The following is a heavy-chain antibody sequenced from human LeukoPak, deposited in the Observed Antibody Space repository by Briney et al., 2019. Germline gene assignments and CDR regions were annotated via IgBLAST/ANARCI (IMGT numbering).Heavy chain of an antibody. D-gene: IGHD6-13*01. Sequence: SETLSLTCAVYGGSFSGYYWSWIRHPPGKWLEWIGEIIHIVSTNYNPSPKSRVTISVDTSKNQFSLKLSSVTAADTAVYYCARESYSSSWYGDYFDYWGQGTLVTVSS. CDR3: ARESYSSSWYGDYFDY. J-gene: IGHJ4*02. CDR1: GGSFSGYY. CDR2: IIHIVST. V-gene: IGHV4-34*12.